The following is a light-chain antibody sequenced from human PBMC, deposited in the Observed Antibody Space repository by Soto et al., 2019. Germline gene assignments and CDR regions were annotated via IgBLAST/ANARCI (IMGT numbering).Light chain of an antibody. V-gene: IGKV1-9*01. Sequence: DIQMTQSPSSLSASVGDRVTISCRASQTISTYLHWYQHKPGKAPKILIYAASTLQTGVPSRFSGSASGTDFTLTISSLQPEDFATYYCQQLNSYPLTFGGGTKVDIK. CDR1: QTISTY. J-gene: IGKJ4*01. CDR2: AAS. CDR3: QQLNSYPLT.